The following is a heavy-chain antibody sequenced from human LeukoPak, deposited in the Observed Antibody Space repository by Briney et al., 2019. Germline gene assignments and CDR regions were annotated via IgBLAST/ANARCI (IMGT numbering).Heavy chain of an antibody. CDR2: IIPIFGTA. CDR3: ARRRFGEFGVDY. CDR1: GGTFSSYA. Sequence: ASVKVSCKASGGTFSSYAISWVRQAPGQGLEWMGGIIPIFGTANYAQKFQGRVTTTADESTSTAYMELSSLRSEDTAVYYCARRRFGEFGVDYWGQGTLVTVSS. V-gene: IGHV1-69*01. J-gene: IGHJ4*02. D-gene: IGHD3-10*01.